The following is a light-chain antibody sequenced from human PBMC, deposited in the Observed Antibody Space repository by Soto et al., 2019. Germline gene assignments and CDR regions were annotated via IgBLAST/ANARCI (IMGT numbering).Light chain of an antibody. CDR1: PSVTNF. V-gene: IGKV3-11*01. CDR3: HQRSNWPPST. CDR2: DAS. J-gene: IGKJ1*01. Sequence: ESVLTHFPASLSLSAGEAATLSCTASPSVTNFLAWYQQKPGQAPRLLIYDASTRATGIPARFSGSGSGTDFTLTISSLEPEDFAVYYCHQRSNWPPSTFGQGTKVDIK.